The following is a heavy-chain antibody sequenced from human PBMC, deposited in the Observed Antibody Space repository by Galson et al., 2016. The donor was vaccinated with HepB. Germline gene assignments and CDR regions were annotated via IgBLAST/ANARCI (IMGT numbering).Heavy chain of an antibody. CDR2: IFHSGDT. Sequence: SETLSLTCTISGASISSRTWWSWVRQSPEKGLEWIGEIFHSGDTNYNPSFKSRATLSVDESKNQFSLRLTSMTAADTAVYFCARDCSGGDCHPTRGYDVFDVWGQGTMVPVAS. CDR3: ARDCSGGDCHPTRGYDVFDV. J-gene: IGHJ3*01. V-gene: IGHV4-4*02. CDR1: GASISSRTW. D-gene: IGHD2-21*01.